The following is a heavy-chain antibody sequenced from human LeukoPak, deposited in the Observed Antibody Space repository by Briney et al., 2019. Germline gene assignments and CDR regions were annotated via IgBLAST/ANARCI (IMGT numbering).Heavy chain of an antibody. V-gene: IGHV4-59*01. CDR2: IYYSGST. CDR3: ARDSDSSYDY. J-gene: IGHJ4*02. Sequence: SETLSLTCTVSGGSISSYYWSWIRQPPGKGLEWIGYIYYSGSTNYNPSLKSRVTISVDTSKNQFSLKLSSVTAADTAVYYCARDSDSSYDYWGQGTLVTVSS. D-gene: IGHD6-6*01. CDR1: GGSISSYY.